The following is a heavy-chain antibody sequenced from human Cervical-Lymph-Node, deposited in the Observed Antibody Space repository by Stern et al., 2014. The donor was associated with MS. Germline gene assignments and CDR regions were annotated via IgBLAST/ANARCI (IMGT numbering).Heavy chain of an antibody. J-gene: IGHJ4*02. CDR3: ARETRGASGRFDY. CDR2: IWYDGSNK. Sequence: VQLVESGGGVVQPGRSLRLSCAASGFTFSSYGMHLVRQAPGKGLEWVALIWYDGSNKYYADSVKGRFTISRDNSKNTLYLQMNSLRAEDTAVYYCARETRGASGRFDYWGQGTLVTVSS. CDR1: GFTFSSYG. D-gene: IGHD3-10*01. V-gene: IGHV3-33*01.